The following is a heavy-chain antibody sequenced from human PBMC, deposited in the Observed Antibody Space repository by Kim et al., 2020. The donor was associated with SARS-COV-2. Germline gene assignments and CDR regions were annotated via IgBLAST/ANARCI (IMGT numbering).Heavy chain of an antibody. V-gene: IGHV3-33*01. Sequence: GGSLRLSCAASGFTFSSYGMHWVRQAPGKGLEWVAVIWYDGSNKYYADSVKGRFTISRDNSKNTLYLQMNSLRAEDTAVYYCAREVGFSDAFDIWGQGTMVTVSS. D-gene: IGHD1-26*01. CDR2: IWYDGSNK. CDR3: AREVGFSDAFDI. CDR1: GFTFSSYG. J-gene: IGHJ3*02.